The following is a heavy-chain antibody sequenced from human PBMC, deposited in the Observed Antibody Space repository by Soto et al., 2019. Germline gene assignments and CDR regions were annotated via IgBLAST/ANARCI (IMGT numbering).Heavy chain of an antibody. J-gene: IGHJ4*02. CDR3: ARDGYCSSSNCYAEGSFEAAAGT. CDR2: IKQDGSEK. CDR1: GFTFSSYW. V-gene: IGHV3-7*01. D-gene: IGHD2-2*03. Sequence: GGSLRLSCVASGFTFSSYWMSWVRQAPGKGLEWVANIKQDGSEKYYVGSVKGRFTISRDNAKNSLFLQMNGLRVEDTAVYYCARDGYCSSSNCYAEGSFEAAAGTRGLGTLVTVSS.